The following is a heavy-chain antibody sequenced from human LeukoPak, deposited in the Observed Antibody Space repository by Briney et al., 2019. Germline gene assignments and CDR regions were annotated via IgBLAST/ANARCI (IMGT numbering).Heavy chain of an antibody. Sequence: SETLSLTCTVSGYSISSGYYWGWIRQPPGKGLEWIGSIYHSGSTYYNPSLKSRVTISVDTSKNQFSLKLSSVTAADTAVYYCAREEDSYGYFDFDYWGQGTLVTFSS. D-gene: IGHD5-18*01. CDR1: GYSISSGYY. J-gene: IGHJ4*02. CDR2: IYHSGST. CDR3: AREEDSYGYFDFDY. V-gene: IGHV4-38-2*02.